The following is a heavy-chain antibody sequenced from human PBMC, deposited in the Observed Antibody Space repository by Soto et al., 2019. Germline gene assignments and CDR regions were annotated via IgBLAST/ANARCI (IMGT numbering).Heavy chain of an antibody. CDR3: ARRRGAAAALGGYYYMDV. D-gene: IGHD6-13*01. CDR2: IYYSGST. Sequence: SETVSLTCTVSGGSISSYYWSWIRQPPGKGLEWIGYIYYSGSTNYNPSLKSRVTISVDTSKNQFSLKLSSVTAADTAVYYCARRRGAAAALGGYYYMDVWGKGTTVTVSS. J-gene: IGHJ6*03. V-gene: IGHV4-59*08. CDR1: GGSISSYY.